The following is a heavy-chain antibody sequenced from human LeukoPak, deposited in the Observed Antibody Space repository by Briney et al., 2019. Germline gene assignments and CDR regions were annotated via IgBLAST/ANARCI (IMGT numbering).Heavy chain of an antibody. D-gene: IGHD5-12*01. V-gene: IGHV3-74*01. CDR3: AKDTVASSFDH. Sequence: PGGSLRLSCAGSGFTLSSDWVHWVRQVPGKGPVWVARISRESDGSGTNYAVSVKGRFSISRDRATNTVHLQMNSLRAEDTAVYYCAKDTVASSFDHWGQGTLVTVSS. J-gene: IGHJ4*02. CDR1: GFTLSSDW. CDR2: ISRESDGSGT.